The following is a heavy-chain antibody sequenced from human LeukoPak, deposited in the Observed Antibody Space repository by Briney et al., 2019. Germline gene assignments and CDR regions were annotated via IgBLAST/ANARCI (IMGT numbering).Heavy chain of an antibody. CDR3: AKETSSSFDY. J-gene: IGHJ4*02. V-gene: IGHV3-23*01. Sequence: GGSLRPSCAASGFTFSSYAMNWVRQAPGKGLEWVSGISNSGGSTYYADSVKGRFTISRDNSKNTLYPQMNSLRAEDTAVYYCAKETSSSFDYWGQGTLVTVSS. D-gene: IGHD6-6*01. CDR2: ISNSGGST. CDR1: GFTFSSYA.